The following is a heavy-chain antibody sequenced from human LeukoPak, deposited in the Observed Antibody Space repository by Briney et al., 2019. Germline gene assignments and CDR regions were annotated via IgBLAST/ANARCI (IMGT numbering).Heavy chain of an antibody. D-gene: IGHD3-10*01. V-gene: IGHV4-59*01. CDR1: GGSISTYY. CDR3: ARGDARARGNAFDI. CDR2: SNYLGST. J-gene: IGHJ3*02. Sequence: PSETLSLTCTVSGGSISTYYWTWIRQPLGQGLEWIGYSNYLGSTYYIPSLKSRVTMSVDTYKKQIFLKLGSVTAADTAVYYCARGDARARGNAFDIWGQGTMVTVSS.